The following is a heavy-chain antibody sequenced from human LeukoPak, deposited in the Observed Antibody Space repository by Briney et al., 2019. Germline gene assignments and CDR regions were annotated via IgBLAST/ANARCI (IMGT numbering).Heavy chain of an antibody. V-gene: IGHV4-39*01. D-gene: IGHD3-22*01. CDR3: ASSISMILEHVFYM. Sequence: SETLSLTCTVSGGSISSSSYYWGWIRQPPGKGLEWIGSIYYSGSTYYNPSLKSRVTISVDTSKNQFSLKLSSVTAADTAVYYCASSISMILEHVFYMWGQGTMVTVSS. J-gene: IGHJ3*02. CDR2: IYYSGST. CDR1: GGSISSSSYY.